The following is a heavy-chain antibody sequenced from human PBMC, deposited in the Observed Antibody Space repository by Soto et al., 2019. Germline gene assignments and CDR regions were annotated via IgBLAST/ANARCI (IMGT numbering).Heavy chain of an antibody. CDR3: AKDTYYDFWSAFARGYYYYGMDV. D-gene: IGHD3-3*01. CDR1: GFTFSSYG. V-gene: IGHV3-30*18. Sequence: PGGSLRLSCAASGFTFSSYGMHWVRQAPGKGLEWVAVISYDGSNKYYADSVKGRFTISRDNSKNTLYLQMNSLRAEDTAVYYCAKDTYYDFWSAFARGYYYYGMDVWGQGTTVTVSS. J-gene: IGHJ6*02. CDR2: ISYDGSNK.